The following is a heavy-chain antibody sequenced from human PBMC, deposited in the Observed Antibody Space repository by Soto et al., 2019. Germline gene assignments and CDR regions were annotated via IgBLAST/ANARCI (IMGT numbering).Heavy chain of an antibody. V-gene: IGHV1-69*02. CDR3: ATNYGSGSTHFDN. CDR1: GDTFNFYT. D-gene: IGHD3-10*01. CDR2: IIPMIGMS. Sequence: QVQLVQSGAEVKTPGSSVKVSCTASGDTFNFYTLSWVRQAPGHGLEWMGRIIPMIGMSNYAQKFQGRVTMIADKSTRTVYMVLSGLRSEDTALYYCATNYGSGSTHFDNWGQGTLVTVSS. J-gene: IGHJ4*02.